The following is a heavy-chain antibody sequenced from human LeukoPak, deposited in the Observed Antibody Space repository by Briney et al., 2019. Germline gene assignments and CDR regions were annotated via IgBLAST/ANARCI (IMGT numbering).Heavy chain of an antibody. CDR3: ARVHYYDSSGPCDY. Sequence: PGGSLRLSCAASGFTFDDYGMSWVRQAPGKGLEWVSSISSSSSYIYYADSVKGRFTISRDNAKNSLYLQMNSLRAEDTAVYYCARVHYYDSSGPCDYWGQGTLVTVSS. J-gene: IGHJ4*02. V-gene: IGHV3-21*01. D-gene: IGHD3-22*01. CDR1: GFTFDDYG. CDR2: ISSSSSYI.